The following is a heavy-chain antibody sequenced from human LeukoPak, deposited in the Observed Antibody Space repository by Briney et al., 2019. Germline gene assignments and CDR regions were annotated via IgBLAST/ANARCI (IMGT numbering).Heavy chain of an antibody. Sequence: SETLSLTCAVYGGSFSGYYWSWIRQPPGKGLEWIGEINHSGSTNYNPSLKSRVTISADTSKNQFSLKLSSVTAADTAVYYCASFPQRWLPPAHWGQGTLVTVSS. D-gene: IGHD5-18*01. V-gene: IGHV4-34*01. CDR2: INHSGST. CDR3: ASFPQRWLPPAH. J-gene: IGHJ4*02. CDR1: GGSFSGYY.